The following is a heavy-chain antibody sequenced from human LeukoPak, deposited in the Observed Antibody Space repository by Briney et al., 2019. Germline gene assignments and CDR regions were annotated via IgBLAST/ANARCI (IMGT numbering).Heavy chain of an antibody. J-gene: IGHJ4*02. CDR1: GGTFSSYA. Sequence: VAPVKVSCKASGGTFSSYAISWVRQAPGQGLEWMGGIIPIFGIANYAQKFQGRVTITADESTSTAYMELSSLRSEDTAVYYCARGGIAAAGTYFGFDYWGQGTLVTVSS. D-gene: IGHD6-13*01. CDR2: IIPIFGIA. CDR3: ARGGIAAAGTYFGFDY. V-gene: IGHV1-69*13.